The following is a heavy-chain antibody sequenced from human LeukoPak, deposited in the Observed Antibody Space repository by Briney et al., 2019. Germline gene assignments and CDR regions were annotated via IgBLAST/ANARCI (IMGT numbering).Heavy chain of an antibody. CDR1: GGSISSYY. J-gene: IGHJ2*01. Sequence: SETLSLTCTVSGGSISSYYWSWIRQPPGKGLEYIGYIYYSGSTNYNPSLKSRVTISVDTSKNQFSLKLSSVTAADTAVYYCARIPSYYDILTGFYNGYWHFDLWGRGTLVTVSS. D-gene: IGHD3-9*01. CDR3: ARIPSYYDILTGFYNGYWHFDL. CDR2: IYYSGST. V-gene: IGHV4-59*01.